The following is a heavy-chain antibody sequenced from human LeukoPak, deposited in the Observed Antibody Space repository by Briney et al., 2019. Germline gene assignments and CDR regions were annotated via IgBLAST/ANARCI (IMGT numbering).Heavy chain of an antibody. D-gene: IGHD2-2*01. CDR2: ISAYNGNT. Sequence: ASVKVSCKASGYTFTSYGISWVRQAPGQGLEWMGWISAYNGNTNYAQKLQGRVTMTTDTSTSTAYMELRSLRSDDTAVYYCAGTPYCSSDNCYRFYNGNDGFNVWGQGTRVTVSS. V-gene: IGHV1-18*01. CDR3: AGTPYCSSDNCYRFYNGNDGFNV. CDR1: GYTFTSYG. J-gene: IGHJ3*01.